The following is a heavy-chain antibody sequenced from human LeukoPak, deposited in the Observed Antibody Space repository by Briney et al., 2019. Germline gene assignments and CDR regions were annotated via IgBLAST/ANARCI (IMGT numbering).Heavy chain of an antibody. CDR2: IYYSGST. CDR1: GGSISSSSYY. J-gene: IGHJ5*02. V-gene: IGHV4-39*01. CDR3: ARHDTDDILTGYGQFDP. D-gene: IGHD3-9*01. Sequence: SETLSLTCTVSGGSISSSSYYWGWIRQPPGKGLEWIGSIYYSGSTYYNPSLKSRVTISVDTSKNQFSLKLSSVTAADTAVYYCARHDTDDILTGYGQFDPWGQGTLVTVSS.